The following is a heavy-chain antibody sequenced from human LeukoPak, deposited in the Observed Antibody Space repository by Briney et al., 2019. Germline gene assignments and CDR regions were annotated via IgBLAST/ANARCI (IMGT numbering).Heavy chain of an antibody. J-gene: IGHJ3*02. CDR3: ARGPSRVVVTAMGAFDI. V-gene: IGHV4-4*07. Sequence: SETLSLTCTVSGGSLSSYYWSWVRQPAGKGLEWIGRIYTSGTINYNPSLKTRVTMSVDTSKNQFALKLTFVTAADTAVYYCARGPSRVVVTAMGAFDIWGQGTMVTVSS. CDR2: IYTSGTI. CDR1: GGSLSSYY. D-gene: IGHD2-21*02.